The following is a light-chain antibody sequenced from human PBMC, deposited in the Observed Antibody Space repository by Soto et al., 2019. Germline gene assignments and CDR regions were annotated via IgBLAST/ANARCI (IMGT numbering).Light chain of an antibody. V-gene: IGKV3-20*01. CDR2: GAS. Sequence: EIVLTQSPGTLSLSPGERATLSCRASQSVSSSYVAWYQHKSGQAPRLLIYGASSRATGIPDRFSGSGSGTQFTLTISRLEPEDFAVYYCQQHGNSPHTFGQGTKLEIK. CDR1: QSVSSSY. J-gene: IGKJ2*01. CDR3: QQHGNSPHT.